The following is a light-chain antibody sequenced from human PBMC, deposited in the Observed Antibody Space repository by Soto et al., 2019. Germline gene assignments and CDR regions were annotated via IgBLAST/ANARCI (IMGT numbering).Light chain of an antibody. V-gene: IGKV3-15*01. CDR3: QQYKNWPPLT. CDR1: QSVSYN. Sequence: EIVTTQSPATLSVSPGETATLSCRASQSVSYNLAWYQQKPGQGPRLLIYGAFTRATGIPARFSGSGSGREFTLTISSLQSEDFAVYYCQQYKNWPPLTFGGGTKVEIK. CDR2: GAF. J-gene: IGKJ4*01.